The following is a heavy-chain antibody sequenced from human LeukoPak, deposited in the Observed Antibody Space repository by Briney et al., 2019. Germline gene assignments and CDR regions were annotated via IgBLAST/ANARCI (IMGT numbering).Heavy chain of an antibody. V-gene: IGHV5-51*01. J-gene: IGHJ3*02. D-gene: IGHD1-26*01. CDR3: ARPRNSGAYYTALDI. CDR1: GSHFAYYW. Sequence: GASLVTSCQCSGSHFAYYWIAWVRPPPGKGQERVGMIFPGDSDAGSSPAYQGQGTISADKSISTDYLQCSSLNASDTAIYYCARPRNSGAYYTALDIWGQGTMVTVSS. CDR2: IFPGDSDA.